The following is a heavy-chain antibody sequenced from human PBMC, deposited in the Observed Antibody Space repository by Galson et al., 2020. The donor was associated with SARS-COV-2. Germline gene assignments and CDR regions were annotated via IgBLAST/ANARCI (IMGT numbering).Heavy chain of an antibody. CDR1: GHTFTSYS. CDR3: ARDYTTTGTTDYYYYGMDV. D-gene: IGHD4-17*01. J-gene: IGHJ6*02. V-gene: IGHV1-46*01. CDR2: INPSGGRT. Sequence: ASVKVSCTASGHTFTSYSMHWVRQAPGQGLAWMGIINPSGGRTSYAQKFPGRVTMTRDTSTSTVYMELSSLRSEDTAVYYCARDYTTTGTTDYYYYGMDVWGQGTTVT.